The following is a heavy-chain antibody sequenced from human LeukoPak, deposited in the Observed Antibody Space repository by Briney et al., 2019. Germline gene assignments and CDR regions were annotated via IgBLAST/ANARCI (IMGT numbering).Heavy chain of an antibody. J-gene: IGHJ3*02. V-gene: IGHV3-23*01. CDR2: ISDSGNT. CDR1: GFTLSSYA. D-gene: IGHD1-26*01. CDR3: ARGSVDAFDI. Sequence: GSLRLSCAASGFTLSSYAMSWVRQAPGKGLEWVSAISDSGNTYHADSVKGRFTISRDSSKNTLFLQMNRLRPEDTAVYYCARGSVDAFDIWGQGTMVTVSS.